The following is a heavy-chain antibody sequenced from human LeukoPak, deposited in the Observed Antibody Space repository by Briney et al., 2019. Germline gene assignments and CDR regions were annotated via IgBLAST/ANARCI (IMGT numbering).Heavy chain of an antibody. D-gene: IGHD3-10*01. J-gene: IGHJ4*02. CDR2: ISPNGGST. CDR3: VKDLRSYYGSGSYFDY. Sequence: PGGSLRLSCAASGFTFSSYEMNWVRQAPGKGLEYVSAISPNGGSTYYADSVKGRFTISRDNSKYTLYFQMSSLRAEDTAVYYCVKDLRSYYGSGSYFDYWGQGTLVTVSS. V-gene: IGHV3-64*05. CDR1: GFTFSSYE.